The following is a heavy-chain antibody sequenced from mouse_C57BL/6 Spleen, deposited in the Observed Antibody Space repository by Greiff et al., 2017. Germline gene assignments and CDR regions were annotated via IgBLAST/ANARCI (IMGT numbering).Heavy chain of an antibody. CDR3: ATIYYGNYDSFSY. V-gene: IGHV1-53*01. D-gene: IGHD2-1*01. J-gene: IGHJ3*01. CDR2: INPSNGGT. Sequence: VQLQQSGTELVKPGASVKLSCKASGYTFTSYWMHWVKQRPGQGLEWIGNINPSNGGTNYNEKFKSKATLTVDKSSSTAYMQLSSLTSEDSAVYYCATIYYGNYDSFSYWGQGTLVTVSA. CDR1: GYTFTSYW.